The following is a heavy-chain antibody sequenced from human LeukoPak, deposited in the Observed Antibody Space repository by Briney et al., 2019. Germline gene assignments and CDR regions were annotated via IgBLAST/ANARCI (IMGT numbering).Heavy chain of an antibody. J-gene: IGHJ4*02. CDR1: GFTFSSYA. CDR2: ISYDGSNK. D-gene: IGHD3-22*01. Sequence: GGSLRLSWAASGFTFSSYAMHWVRQAPGKGLEWVAVISYDGSNKYYADSVKGRFTISRDNSKNTLYLQMNSLRAEDTAVYYCASTTYYYDSSGYPHYWGQGTLVTVSS. CDR3: ASTTYYYDSSGYPHY. V-gene: IGHV3-30-3*01.